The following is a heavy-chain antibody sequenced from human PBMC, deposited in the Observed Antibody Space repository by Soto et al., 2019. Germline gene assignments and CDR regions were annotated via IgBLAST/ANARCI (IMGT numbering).Heavy chain of an antibody. CDR1: GGSISSDAYY. J-gene: IGHJ6*02. CDR2: IYYSGTT. V-gene: IGHV4-31*03. CDR3: ARDGILAGAGRGGMDV. D-gene: IGHD6-19*01. Sequence: SETLSLTCTVSGGSISSDAYYWSWIRHHPRKGLEWIGYIYYSGTTYYNPSLKSRVTISLDTSKNQFSLKVNSVTAADTAVYYCARDGILAGAGRGGMDVWGQGTTVTVSS.